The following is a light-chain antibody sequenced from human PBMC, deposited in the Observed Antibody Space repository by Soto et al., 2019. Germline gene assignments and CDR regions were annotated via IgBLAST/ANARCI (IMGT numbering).Light chain of an antibody. CDR1: QSMSTY. Sequence: DIQMTQSPSSLSASVGDRVTVTCRASQSMSTYLNWYQQQPGKAPKLPIYAASSLQSGVPPRFSGSGSGTDFTLTISSLQPEDFATYYCQQSYSSPPTFGQGTKVEIK. CDR2: AAS. J-gene: IGKJ1*01. V-gene: IGKV1-39*01. CDR3: QQSYSSPPT.